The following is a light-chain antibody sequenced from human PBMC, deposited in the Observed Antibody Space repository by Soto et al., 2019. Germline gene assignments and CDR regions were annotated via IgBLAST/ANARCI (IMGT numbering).Light chain of an antibody. V-gene: IGLV2-14*03. CDR3: LSQTNRRLYV. Sequence: QSALTQPASVSGSPGQSITISCSGTNSDIGAYDYVSWYQQHPGKPPKLMIYNVNNRPSGVSFRFSGSKSANTASLTISGLQTEDEADYYCLSQTNRRLYVFGPGSKLTVL. J-gene: IGLJ1*01. CDR1: NSDIGAYDY. CDR2: NVN.